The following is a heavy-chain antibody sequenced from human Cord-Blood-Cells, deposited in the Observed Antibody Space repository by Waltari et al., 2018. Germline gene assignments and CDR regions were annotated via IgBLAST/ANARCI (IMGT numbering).Heavy chain of an antibody. CDR3: ARARLGAADAFDI. CDR1: GGSISSHY. D-gene: IGHD3-10*01. J-gene: IGHJ3*02. CDR2: IYDSGST. V-gene: IGHV4-59*11. Sequence: QVQLQESGPGLVKPSETLSLTCTVSGGSISSHYWSWIRQPPGKGLEWIGYIYDSGSTNYNPSLKSRVTISVDTSKNQFSLKLSSVTAADTAVYYCARARLGAADAFDIWGQGTMVTVSS.